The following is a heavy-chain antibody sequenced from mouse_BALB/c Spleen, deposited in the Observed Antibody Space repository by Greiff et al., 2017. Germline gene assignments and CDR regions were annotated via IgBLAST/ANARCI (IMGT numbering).Heavy chain of an antibody. D-gene: IGHD2-12*01. CDR2: ISSGGST. CDR1: GFTFSSYA. Sequence: EVKLVESGGGFVKPGGSLKLSCAASGFTFSSYAMSWVRQTPEKRLEWVASISSGGSTYYPDSVKGRFTISRDNARNILYLQMSSLRSEDTAMYYCARGHDGADVFAYWGQGTLVTVSA. J-gene: IGHJ3*01. CDR3: ARGHDGADVFAY. V-gene: IGHV5-6-5*01.